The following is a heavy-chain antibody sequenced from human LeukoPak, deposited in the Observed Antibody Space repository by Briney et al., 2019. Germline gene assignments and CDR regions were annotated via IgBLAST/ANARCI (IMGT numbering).Heavy chain of an antibody. CDR1: GFTVSSNY. D-gene: IGHD3-22*01. Sequence: GGSLRLSCAASGFTVSSNYMSWVRQAPGKGLEWVSVIYSGGSTYYADSVKGRFTISRDNSKNTLYLQMNSLRAEDTAVYYCARGGYYYDSRPHDAFDIWGQGTMVTVSS. CDR3: ARGGYYYDSRPHDAFDI. CDR2: IYSGGST. V-gene: IGHV3-66*01. J-gene: IGHJ3*02.